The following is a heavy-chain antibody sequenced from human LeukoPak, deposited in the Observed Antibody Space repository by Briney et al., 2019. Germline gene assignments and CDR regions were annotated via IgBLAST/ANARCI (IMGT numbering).Heavy chain of an antibody. CDR1: GYTFTAYY. CDR2: INPNSGGT. J-gene: IGHJ5*02. D-gene: IGHD3-22*01. V-gene: IGHV1-2*02. Sequence: GASVKVSCKASGYTFTAYYIHWVRQAPGQGLEWMGWINPNSGGTNYTQEFQGRVTMTSDTSISTAYMQLSRLRSDDTAVYYCARMYYYDSSGLNWFDPWGQGTLVTVSS. CDR3: ARMYYYDSSGLNWFDP.